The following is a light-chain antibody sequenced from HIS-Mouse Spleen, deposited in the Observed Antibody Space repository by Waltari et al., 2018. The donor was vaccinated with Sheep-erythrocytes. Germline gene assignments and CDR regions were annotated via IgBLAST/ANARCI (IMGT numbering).Light chain of an antibody. Sequence: QSALTQPASVSGSPGQSLTISCTGTSSDVGGYNHVSWYQKHPGKAPKLMIYDVSNRPSGVSNRFSGSKSGNTASLTISGLQAEDEADYYCSSYTSSSTFVVFGGGTKLTVL. CDR3: SSYTSSSTFVV. CDR1: SSDVGGYNH. CDR2: DVS. V-gene: IGLV2-14*03. J-gene: IGLJ2*01.